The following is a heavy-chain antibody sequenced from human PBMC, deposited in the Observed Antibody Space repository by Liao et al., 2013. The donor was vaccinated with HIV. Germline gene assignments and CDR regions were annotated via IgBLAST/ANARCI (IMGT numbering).Heavy chain of an antibody. CDR1: GGSISSSSYY. D-gene: IGHD3-16*02. CDR2: IYYSGST. CDR3: ARVSPLITFGGVIPYSFDY. Sequence: QLQLQESGPGLVKPSETLSLTCTVSGGSISSSSYYWGWIRQPPGKGLEWIGSIYYSGSTFYSPSLKSRVTISVDTSKNQFSLRLTSVTAADTAMYFCARVSPLITFGGVIPYSFDYWGQGTLVTVSS. J-gene: IGHJ4*02. V-gene: IGHV4-39*07.